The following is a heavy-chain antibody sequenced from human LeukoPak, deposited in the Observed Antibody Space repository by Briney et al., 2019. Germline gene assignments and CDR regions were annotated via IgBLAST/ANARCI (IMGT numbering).Heavy chain of an antibody. D-gene: IGHD6-13*01. CDR2: ISYDGSNK. Sequence: PVGSLRLSCAASGFTFSSYAMHWVRQAPGKGLEWVAVISYDGSNKYYADSVKGRFTISRDNSKNTLYLQMNSLRAEDTAVYYCARDREISIAAAGTPFDYWGQGTLVTVSS. V-gene: IGHV3-30-3*01. J-gene: IGHJ4*02. CDR1: GFTFSSYA. CDR3: ARDREISIAAAGTPFDY.